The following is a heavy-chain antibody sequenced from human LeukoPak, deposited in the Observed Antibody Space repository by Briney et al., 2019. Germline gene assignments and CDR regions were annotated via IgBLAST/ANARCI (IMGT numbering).Heavy chain of an antibody. V-gene: IGHV3-7*03. CDR2: IKEDGSEQ. Sequence: GVSLRRSCEASGFIFNNYWMSWVRQTPGEGLEWVANIKEDGSEQYYVDSVKGRFTITRDNAKNLLYLQVNSLRAEDTAVYYCARDKPTEYSSGWFHPREPFDPLPNSPLDYWGQGTLVTVSS. J-gene: IGHJ4*02. CDR3: ARDKPTEYSSGWFHPREPFDPLPNSPLDY. D-gene: IGHD6-19*01. CDR1: GFIFNNYW.